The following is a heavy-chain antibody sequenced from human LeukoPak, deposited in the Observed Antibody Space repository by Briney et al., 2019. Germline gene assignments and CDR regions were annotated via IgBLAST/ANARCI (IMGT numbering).Heavy chain of an antibody. CDR1: GFTFSSYN. V-gene: IGHV3-21*01. Sequence: PGGSLRLSCAASGFTFSSYNMNWVRQAPGKGLEWVSSISSGRTYIYYADSVRGRFTISRDDAKNSLYLQMNSLRAEDTAVYYCARGVVSAASTNWFDPWGQGILVTVSA. CDR3: ARGVVSAASTNWFDP. CDR2: ISSGRTYI. D-gene: IGHD2-2*01. J-gene: IGHJ5*02.